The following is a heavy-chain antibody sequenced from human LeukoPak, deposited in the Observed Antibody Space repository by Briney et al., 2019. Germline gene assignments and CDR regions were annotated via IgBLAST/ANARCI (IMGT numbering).Heavy chain of an antibody. V-gene: IGHV3-64*01. D-gene: IGHD3-9*01. CDR1: GFTFSSYA. CDR3: ARDGDILTGQGAFDI. CDR2: ISSNGGST. Sequence: PGGSLRLSCAASGFTFSSYAMHWVRQAPGKGLEYVSAISSNGGSTYYANSVKGRFTISRDNSKNTLYLQMGSLRAEDMAVYYCARDGDILTGQGAFDIWGQGTMVTVSS. J-gene: IGHJ3*02.